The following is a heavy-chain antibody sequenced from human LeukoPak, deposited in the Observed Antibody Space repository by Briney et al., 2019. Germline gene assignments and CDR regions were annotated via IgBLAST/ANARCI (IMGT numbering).Heavy chain of an antibody. D-gene: IGHD2-21*01. CDR2: ISAYSGNT. CDR1: GYTFTSYA. Sequence: ASVKVSCKASGYTFTSYAISWVRQAPGQGLEWMGWISAYSGNTSYAQKVQGRVTMTRDTSTTTAYMELRSLRFDDTAVYYCVRDRDCSGRDCYSSAAGWFAPWGQGTLVTVSS. V-gene: IGHV1-18*04. J-gene: IGHJ5*02. CDR3: VRDRDCSGRDCYSSAAGWFAP.